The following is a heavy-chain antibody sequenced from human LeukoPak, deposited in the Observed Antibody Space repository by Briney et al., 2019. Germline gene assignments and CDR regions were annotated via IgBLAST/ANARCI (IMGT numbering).Heavy chain of an antibody. CDR3: ARDVDSSGYSLDY. J-gene: IGHJ4*02. CDR2: IIPIFGTA. CDR1: GGTFSSYA. V-gene: IGHV1-69*05. Sequence: GASVKVSCKASGGTFSSYAISWVRQAPGQGLEWMGRIIPIFGTANYAQKFQGRVTITTDESTSTAYMELRSLRSDDTAVYYCARDVDSSGYSLDYWGQGTLVTVSS. D-gene: IGHD3-22*01.